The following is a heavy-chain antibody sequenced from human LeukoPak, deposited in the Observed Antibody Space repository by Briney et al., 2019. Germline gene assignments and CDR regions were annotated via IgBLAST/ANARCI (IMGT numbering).Heavy chain of an antibody. Sequence: SVKVSCKASGYTFTSYGISWVRQAPGQGLEWMGGIIPIFGTANYAQKFQGRVTITADESTSTAYMELSSLRSEDTAVYYCARDSPLPLRPRRYYYGMDVWGQGTTVTVSS. J-gene: IGHJ6*02. CDR1: GYTFTSYG. V-gene: IGHV1-69*13. CDR2: IIPIFGTA. D-gene: IGHD3-3*01. CDR3: ARDSPLPLRPRRYYYGMDV.